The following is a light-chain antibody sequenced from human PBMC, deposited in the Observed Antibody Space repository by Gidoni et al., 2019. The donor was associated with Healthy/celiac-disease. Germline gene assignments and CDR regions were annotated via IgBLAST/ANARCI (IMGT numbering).Light chain of an antibody. CDR3: QQYNNWLLYS. V-gene: IGKV3-15*01. Sequence: EIVMTQSPATLSVSPGERATLSCRASQSVSSNLAWYQQKPGQAPRLLIDGASPRATGSTARFRGSGAGTEFTLTISSLQSEDFAVYYCQQYNNWLLYSFGQGTKLEIK. CDR1: QSVSSN. CDR2: GAS. J-gene: IGKJ2*03.